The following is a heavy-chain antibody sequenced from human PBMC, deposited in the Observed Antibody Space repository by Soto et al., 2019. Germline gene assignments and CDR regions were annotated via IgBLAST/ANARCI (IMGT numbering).Heavy chain of an antibody. CDR2: IYYSGST. J-gene: IGHJ6*02. CDR3: ARVINYFYGMDV. CDR1: GGSISSYY. V-gene: IGHV4-59*01. Sequence: SETLSLTCTVSGGSISSYYWSWIRQPPGKGLEWIGYIYYSGSTNYNPSLKSRVTISVDTSKNQFALKLSSVTAADTAVYYCARVINYFYGMDVCGHGTTVTV. D-gene: IGHD3-10*01.